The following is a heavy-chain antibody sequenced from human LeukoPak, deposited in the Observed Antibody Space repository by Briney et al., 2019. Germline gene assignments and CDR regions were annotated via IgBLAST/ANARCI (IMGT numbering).Heavy chain of an antibody. CDR3: ARGSVFYGSGSYYYFDY. D-gene: IGHD3-10*01. V-gene: IGHV4-34*01. CDR2: INHSGST. Sequence: SETLSLTCAVYGGSFSGYYWSWIRQPPGKGLEWIGEINHSGSTNYNPSLKSRVTISVDTSKNQFSLKLSSVTAADTAVYYCARGSVFYGSGSYYYFDYWGQGTLVTVSS. J-gene: IGHJ4*02. CDR1: GGSFSGYY.